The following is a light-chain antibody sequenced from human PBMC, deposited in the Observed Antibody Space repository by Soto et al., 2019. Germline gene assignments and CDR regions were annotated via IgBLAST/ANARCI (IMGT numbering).Light chain of an antibody. CDR2: LNSDGSH. CDR1: XGXXRYA. Sequence: QPVLTQSPSASASLGASVKVTCTXSXGXXRYAIAWHQQQPEKGPRYLMKLNSDGSHSKGDGIPDRFSGSSSGAERYLTISNLQSEDEADYYCQTWGTGIQVFGTGTKLTVL. CDR3: QTWGTGIQV. V-gene: IGLV4-69*01. J-gene: IGLJ1*01.